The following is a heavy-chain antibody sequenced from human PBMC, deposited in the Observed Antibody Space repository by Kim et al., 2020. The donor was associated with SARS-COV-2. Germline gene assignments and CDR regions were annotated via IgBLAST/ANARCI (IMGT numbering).Heavy chain of an antibody. CDR1: GFTFSTYS. CDR2: ISSSSSTI. Sequence: GGSLRLSCAASGFTFSTYSMNWVRQAPGKGLEWVSYISSSSSTIYYVDSVKGRFTISRDNAKNSLYLQMNSLRAEDTAVYYCARVGVLTSDYWGQGTLVTVSS. V-gene: IGHV3-48*04. CDR3: ARVGVLTSDY. J-gene: IGHJ4*02. D-gene: IGHD3-10*01.